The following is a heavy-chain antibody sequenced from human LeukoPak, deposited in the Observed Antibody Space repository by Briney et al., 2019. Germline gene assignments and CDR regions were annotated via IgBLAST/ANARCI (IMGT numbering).Heavy chain of an antibody. V-gene: IGHV1-46*01. CDR2: INPSGGST. CDR3: ARGGTYSSSPWGYFDY. D-gene: IGHD6-13*01. CDR1: GGTFSSYA. Sequence: ASVKVSCKASGGTFSSYAISWVRQAPGQGLEWMGIINPSGGSTSYAQKFQGRVTMTRDTSTSTVYMELSSLRSEDTAVYYCARGGTYSSSPWGYFDYWGQGTLVTVSS. J-gene: IGHJ4*02.